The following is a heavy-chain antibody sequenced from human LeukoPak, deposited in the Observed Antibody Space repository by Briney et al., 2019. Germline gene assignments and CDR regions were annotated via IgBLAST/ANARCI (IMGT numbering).Heavy chain of an antibody. CDR3: ARKGYFASGSYHFDY. CDR1: GTGFP. V-gene: IGHV1-3*01. J-gene: IGHJ4*02. Sequence: ASVKVSCKASGTGFPMHWVRQAPGQRLEWMGWINVANGEIGYLREFLGRVTITRDTSATTVYMELSSLSSEDTAVYYCARKGYFASGSYHFDYWDEGPLIAVSS. CDR2: INVANGEI. D-gene: IGHD3-10*01.